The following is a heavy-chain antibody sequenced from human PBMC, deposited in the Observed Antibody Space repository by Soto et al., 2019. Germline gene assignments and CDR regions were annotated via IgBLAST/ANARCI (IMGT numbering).Heavy chain of an antibody. CDR3: AKDRGIVGAKLTGWFDP. CDR2: ISGSGGST. J-gene: IGHJ5*02. CDR1: GFTFSSYA. D-gene: IGHD1-26*01. V-gene: IGHV3-23*01. Sequence: GSLRLSCAASGFTFSSYAMSWVRQAPGKGLEWVSAISGSGGSTYYAASVKGRFTISRDNSKNTLYLQMNSLRAEDTAVYYCAKDRGIVGAKLTGWFDPWGQGTLVTVSS.